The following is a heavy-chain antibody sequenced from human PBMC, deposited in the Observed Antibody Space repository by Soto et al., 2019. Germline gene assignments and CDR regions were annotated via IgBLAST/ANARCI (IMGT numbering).Heavy chain of an antibody. CDR1: GFTFNNYG. Sequence: PGGSLRLSCAASGFTFNNYGMNWVRQAPGKGLEWVAIISNDGSNKYYIESVRGRFTISRDNTKSSLFLQMNSLGVEDTAVYYCARGGGGGLFEHWGQGVLVTVSS. V-gene: IGHV3-33*08. CDR3: ARGGGGGLFEH. J-gene: IGHJ4*02. D-gene: IGHD2-21*01. CDR2: ISNDGSNK.